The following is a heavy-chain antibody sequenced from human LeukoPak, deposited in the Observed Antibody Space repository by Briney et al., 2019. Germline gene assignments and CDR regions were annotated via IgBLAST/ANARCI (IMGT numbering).Heavy chain of an antibody. Sequence: TGGSLRLSCAASGFTFSEYWMSWVRQAPGKGLEWVANIKEDGSETYYVDSVKGRFTISRDDATNSVYLQMNSLRAEDTALYYRARDSRPRGGSCFDNWGQGTLVTVSS. J-gene: IGHJ4*02. CDR1: GFTFSEYW. CDR3: ARDSRPRGGSCFDN. D-gene: IGHD2-15*01. CDR2: IKEDGSET. V-gene: IGHV3-7*01.